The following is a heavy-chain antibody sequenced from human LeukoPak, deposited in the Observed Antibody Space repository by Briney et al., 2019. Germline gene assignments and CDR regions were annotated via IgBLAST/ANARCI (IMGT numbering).Heavy chain of an antibody. Sequence: SVSPSCKASRYTSTTHYMPWGREAPGQGLEWMGWINPNSGGTNYAQKFQGRVTMTRDTSISTAYMELSRLRSDDTAVYYCARYHYDTSTVFDVWGQGTRVTVSS. CDR1: RYTSTTHY. D-gene: IGHD3-22*01. J-gene: IGHJ3*01. V-gene: IGHV1-2*02. CDR3: ARYHYDTSTVFDV. CDR2: INPNSGGT.